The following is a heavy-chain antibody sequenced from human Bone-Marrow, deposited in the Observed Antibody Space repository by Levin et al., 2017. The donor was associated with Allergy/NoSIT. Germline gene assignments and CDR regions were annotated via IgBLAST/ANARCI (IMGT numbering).Heavy chain of an antibody. CDR2: IYYTGST. CDR3: ARYMYCGYACYSLFDH. V-gene: IGHV4-59*08. D-gene: IGHD2-21*02. CDR1: GGSINNYY. J-gene: IGHJ4*02. Sequence: PSETLSLTCTVSGGSINNYYWGWIRQPPGGGLEWIGYIYYTGSTNYNPSLNNRVTISVDTSKNQFSLRLRSVTAADTAVYLCARYMYCGYACYSLFDHWGQGALVTVSS.